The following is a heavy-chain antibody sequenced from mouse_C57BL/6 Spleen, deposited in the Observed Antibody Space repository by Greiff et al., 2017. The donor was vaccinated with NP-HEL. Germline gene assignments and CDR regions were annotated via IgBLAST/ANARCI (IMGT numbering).Heavy chain of an antibody. CDR1: GYAFSSSW. CDR3: ARRTFSYFDY. Sequence: VKLQESGPELVKPGASVKISCKASGYAFSSSWMNWVKQRPGKGLEWIGRIYPGDGDTNYNGKFKGKATLTADKSSSTAYMQLSSLTSEDSAVYFCARRTFSYFDYWGQGTTLTVSS. J-gene: IGHJ2*01. CDR2: IYPGDGDT. V-gene: IGHV1-82*01. D-gene: IGHD6-2*01.